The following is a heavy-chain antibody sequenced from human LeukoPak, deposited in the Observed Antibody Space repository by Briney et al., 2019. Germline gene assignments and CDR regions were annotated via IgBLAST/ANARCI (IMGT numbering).Heavy chain of an antibody. V-gene: IGHV4-59*01. CDR3: AKGAGFNAGFYYGMDV. Sequence: SETLSFTCTVSGVSISSYYWNWIRQPPGKGLEWVGYFYYSGSTNYNLSLKSRVTISVDTSKNQFSLKLSSVTAADTAVYYCAKGAGFNAGFYYGMDVWGQGTTVTVSS. CDR2: FYYSGST. CDR1: GVSISSYY. J-gene: IGHJ6*02. D-gene: IGHD2-15*01.